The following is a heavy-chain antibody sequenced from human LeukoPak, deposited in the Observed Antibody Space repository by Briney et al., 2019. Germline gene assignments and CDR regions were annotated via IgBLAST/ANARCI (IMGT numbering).Heavy chain of an antibody. D-gene: IGHD2-2*02. CDR2: IRNDGSNE. V-gene: IGHV3-30*02. J-gene: IGHJ4*02. Sequence: GGSLRLSCAASGFTFSSYGMHWGRQAPGKGLEWVAFIRNDGSNEHYDACVKGRVTISRDNSKNTLYLQMNSLRAEDTAVYYCAKDRGVVVPAAILDDYWGQGTLVTVSS. CDR3: AKDRGVVVPAAILDDY. CDR1: GFTFSSYG.